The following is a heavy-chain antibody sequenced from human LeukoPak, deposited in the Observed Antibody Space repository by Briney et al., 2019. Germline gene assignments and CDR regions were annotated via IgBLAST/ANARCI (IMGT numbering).Heavy chain of an antibody. CDR2: IYSGGTT. J-gene: IGHJ4*02. D-gene: IGHD6-19*01. CDR3: TKLKGWYGDGYFDY. V-gene: IGHV3-53*01. Sequence: GGSLRLSCAASGFTVSSKYISWVRQPPGKGLEWRTVIYSGGTTFSADSVKGRFTISRDNSKSTLYLQMNSLRPDDTAVYYCTKLKGWYGDGYFDYWGPGILVTVSS. CDR1: GFTVSSKY.